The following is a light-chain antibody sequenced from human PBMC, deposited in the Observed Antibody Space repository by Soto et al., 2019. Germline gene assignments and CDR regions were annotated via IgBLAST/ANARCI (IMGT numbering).Light chain of an antibody. CDR3: QHYNNWSPIT. CDR1: QSVTPN. V-gene: IGKV3-15*01. J-gene: IGKJ5*01. CDR2: VAA. Sequence: IVMTRYPVTLSGSPGESATLSCSAIQSVTPNLAWYQQRPGQPPRLLLYVAATGATGIPARYSGSGSGTQFTPTISTLQSEGFSVYYCQHYNNWSPITFGQGTRLEIK.